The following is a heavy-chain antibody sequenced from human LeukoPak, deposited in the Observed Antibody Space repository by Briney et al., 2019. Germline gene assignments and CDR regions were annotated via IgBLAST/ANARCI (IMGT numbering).Heavy chain of an antibody. Sequence: GGSLRLSCAASGFTFSSYWMSWVRQAPGKGLEWVANIKQDGSEKYYVDSVKGRFTISRDNAKNSQYLQMNSLRAEDTAVYYCASRCSSTSCYADLGVGYWGQGTLVTVSS. J-gene: IGHJ4*02. D-gene: IGHD2-2*01. CDR3: ASRCSSTSCYADLGVGY. CDR2: IKQDGSEK. V-gene: IGHV3-7*01. CDR1: GFTFSSYW.